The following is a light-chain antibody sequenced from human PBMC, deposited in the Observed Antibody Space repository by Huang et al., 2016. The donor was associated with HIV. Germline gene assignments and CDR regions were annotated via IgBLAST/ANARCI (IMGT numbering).Light chain of an antibody. CDR2: SAS. V-gene: IGKV1-39*01. CDR1: QSIGSY. J-gene: IGKJ1*01. Sequence: DIQMTQSPSSLSASVGDRFTIPCRSSQSIGSYLFWYQQKPGKAPKLLIYSASPLQSGVPSRFSGSGSGTDFTLTISSLQPEDFATYYCQQSYDTPTFGQGTKVEIK. CDR3: QQSYDTPT.